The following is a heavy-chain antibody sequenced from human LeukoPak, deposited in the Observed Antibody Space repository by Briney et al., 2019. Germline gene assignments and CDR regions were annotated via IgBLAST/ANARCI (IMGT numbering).Heavy chain of an antibody. Sequence: ASVKVSCKASGYTFTGYYMHGVRQAPGQGREWMGWINPNSGGTNYAQKLQGRVTMTTDTSTSTAYMELRSLRSDDTAVYYCARDLKRSRARWENLGLDPWGQGTLVTVSS. CDR1: GYTFTGYY. CDR3: ARDLKRSRARWENLGLDP. J-gene: IGHJ5*02. D-gene: IGHD3-16*01. CDR2: INPNSGGT. V-gene: IGHV1-2*02.